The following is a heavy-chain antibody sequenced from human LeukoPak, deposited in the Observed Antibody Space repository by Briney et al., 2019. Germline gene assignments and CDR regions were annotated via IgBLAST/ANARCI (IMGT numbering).Heavy chain of an antibody. J-gene: IGHJ3*02. D-gene: IGHD6-13*01. CDR2: IKTNSDGGTT. CDR1: GFTFSNAW. CDR3: ITGRAARRSLDI. Sequence: PGGSLRLSCAASGFTFSNAWMSWVRQAPGEGLEWVGRIKTNSDGGTTDYAAPVKGRFTISRDDSKNTLDLQMNSLKTEDTAVYYCITGRAARRSLDIWGQGTMVTVSS. V-gene: IGHV3-15*01.